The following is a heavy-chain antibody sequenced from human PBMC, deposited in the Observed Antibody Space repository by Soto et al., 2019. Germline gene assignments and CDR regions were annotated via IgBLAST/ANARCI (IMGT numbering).Heavy chain of an antibody. V-gene: IGHV4-34*01. CDR2: INHSGST. Sequence: QVQLQQWGAGLLKPSETLSLTCAVYGGSFSGYYWSWIRQPPGKGLEWIGEINHSGSTNYNPSLKSRVTISVDTSKNQFSLKLSSVTAADTAVYYCARGYCSGGSCYTFDSGGQGTLVTVSS. J-gene: IGHJ4*02. CDR1: GGSFSGYY. CDR3: ARGYCSGGSCYTFDS. D-gene: IGHD2-15*01.